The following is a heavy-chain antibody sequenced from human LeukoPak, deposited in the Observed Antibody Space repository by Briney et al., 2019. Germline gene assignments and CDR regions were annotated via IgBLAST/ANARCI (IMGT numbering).Heavy chain of an antibody. Sequence: GGSLRLSCAASGFTFSSHWMSWVRQAPGKGLEWVANIKQDGSEKYYVDSVKGRFTISRDNAKNSLYLQMNSLRAEDTAVYFCARVPYNYGYYWGQGTLVTVSS. CDR1: GFTFSSHW. D-gene: IGHD5-18*01. J-gene: IGHJ4*02. CDR2: IKQDGSEK. V-gene: IGHV3-7*01. CDR3: ARVPYNYGYY.